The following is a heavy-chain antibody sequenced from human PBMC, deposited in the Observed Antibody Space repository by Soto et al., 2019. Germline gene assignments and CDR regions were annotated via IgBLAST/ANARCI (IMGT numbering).Heavy chain of an antibody. CDR2: ISFGGSNK. D-gene: IGHD2-21*02. Sequence: GGSLRLSCAASGFTFSSYAMHWVRQAPGKGLEWVSVISFGGSNKYYADSVKGRFTISRDNSKNTLYLQMNSLRAEDTAVYYCARDLSYCGSDCYIDYWGQGTLVTVSS. V-gene: IGHV3-30-3*01. J-gene: IGHJ4*02. CDR1: GFTFSSYA. CDR3: ARDLSYCGSDCYIDY.